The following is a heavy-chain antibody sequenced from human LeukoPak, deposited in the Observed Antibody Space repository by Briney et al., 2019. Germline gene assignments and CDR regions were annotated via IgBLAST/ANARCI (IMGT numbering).Heavy chain of an antibody. Sequence: SETLSLTCAVYGGSFSGSYWNWIRQPPGKGLEWIGYIYYSGSSNYNPSLKSRVTISVDTSKNQFSLKLSSVTAADTAVYYCARRGVMGAFDIWGQGTMVTVSS. CDR2: IYYSGSS. D-gene: IGHD3-16*01. V-gene: IGHV4-59*01. CDR3: ARRGVMGAFDI. CDR1: GGSFSGSY. J-gene: IGHJ3*02.